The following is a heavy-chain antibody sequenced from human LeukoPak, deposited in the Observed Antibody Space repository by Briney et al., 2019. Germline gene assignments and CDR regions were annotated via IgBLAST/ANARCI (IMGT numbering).Heavy chain of an antibody. CDR1: GYTFVGYY. Sequence: ASVKVSCKASGYTFVGYYMDWVRQAPGQGLEWVVRTTPNTGATNYAQKFKGRVTMTRDTSITTAYMELSSLTSGDTAVDYCANLWVREDDKDVWGQGTTVTASS. V-gene: IGHV1-2*06. D-gene: IGHD3-10*01. CDR3: ANLWVREDDKDV. CDR2: TTPNTGAT. J-gene: IGHJ6*02.